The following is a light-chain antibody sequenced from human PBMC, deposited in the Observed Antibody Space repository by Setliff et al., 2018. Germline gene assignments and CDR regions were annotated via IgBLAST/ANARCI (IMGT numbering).Light chain of an antibody. CDR1: IGDVGAYDF. CDR3: FSYTTGSIRRGV. CDR2: EVT. V-gene: IGLV2-14*01. Sequence: QSVLTQPASVSGSPGQSITISCSGTIGDVGAYDFVSWYQHHPGKAPKLVIYEVTNRPSGISNRFSGSKSGNSASLIISGLQAEDEADYYCFSYTTGSIRRGVFGTGTKVTVL. J-gene: IGLJ1*01.